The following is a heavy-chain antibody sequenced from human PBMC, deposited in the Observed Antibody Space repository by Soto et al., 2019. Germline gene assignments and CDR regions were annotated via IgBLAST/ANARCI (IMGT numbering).Heavy chain of an antibody. CDR3: ARCPYYDFWSGYSHPNYYYYGMGV. D-gene: IGHD3-3*01. Sequence: ESLKIPSKGSGYIFTSYWILGVRQIPGKGLEWMGFIYPGDSDTRYSPSFQGQVTISADKSISTAYLQWSSLKASDTAMYYCARCPYYDFWSGYSHPNYYYYGMGVWGQGTTVTVSS. CDR1: GYIFTSYW. J-gene: IGHJ6*02. V-gene: IGHV5-51*01. CDR2: IYPGDSDT.